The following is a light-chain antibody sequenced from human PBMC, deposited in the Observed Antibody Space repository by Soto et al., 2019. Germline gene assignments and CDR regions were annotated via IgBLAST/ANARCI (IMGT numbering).Light chain of an antibody. Sequence: DIQMTQSPATLAASVGDRVSLTCRASQSIDTWLAWYQQKPGKAPNLLIYKASRLESGVSSRFSGSGSGTEFTLTISNLQPEDFATYYCQQFNSYPLTFGGGTKVDIK. V-gene: IGKV1-5*03. J-gene: IGKJ4*01. CDR1: QSIDTW. CDR2: KAS. CDR3: QQFNSYPLT.